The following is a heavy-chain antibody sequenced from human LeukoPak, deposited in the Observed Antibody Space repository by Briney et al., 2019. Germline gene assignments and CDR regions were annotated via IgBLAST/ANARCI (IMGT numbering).Heavy chain of an antibody. D-gene: IGHD6-6*01. CDR2: IWYDGSNK. Sequence: GGSLRLSCAASGFTFSSYGMHWVRQAPGKGLEWVVVIWYDGSNKYYADSVKGRFTISRDNSKNTLYLQMNSLRAEDTAVYYCARDGDPARPWGYYFDYWGQGTLVTVSS. V-gene: IGHV3-33*01. CDR3: ARDGDPARPWGYYFDY. J-gene: IGHJ4*02. CDR1: GFTFSSYG.